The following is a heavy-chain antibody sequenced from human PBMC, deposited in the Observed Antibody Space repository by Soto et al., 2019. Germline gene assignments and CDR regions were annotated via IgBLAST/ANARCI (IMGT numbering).Heavy chain of an antibody. Sequence: SETLSLTCAVYGGSFSGYYWSWIRQPPGKGLEWIGEINHSGSTNYNPSLKSRVTISVDTSKNQFSLRLSSVTAADTAVYYCARGGLGSSWYSTYWGQGTMVTVSS. CDR2: INHSGST. D-gene: IGHD6-13*01. CDR1: GGSFSGYY. J-gene: IGHJ4*02. V-gene: IGHV4-34*01. CDR3: ARGGLGSSWYSTY.